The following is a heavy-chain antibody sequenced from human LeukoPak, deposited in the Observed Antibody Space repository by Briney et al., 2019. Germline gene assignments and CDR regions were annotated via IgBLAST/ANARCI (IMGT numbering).Heavy chain of an antibody. Sequence: GGSLRLSCAASGFTFSSYGMHWVRQAPGKGLEWVAVIWYDGSNKYYADSVKGRFTISRDNSKNTLYLQMNSLRAEDTAVYYCAKYGKQWELPPGYFDYWGQGTLVTVSS. CDR2: IWYDGSNK. CDR1: GFTFSSYG. CDR3: AKYGKQWELPPGYFDY. J-gene: IGHJ4*02. D-gene: IGHD1-26*01. V-gene: IGHV3-30*02.